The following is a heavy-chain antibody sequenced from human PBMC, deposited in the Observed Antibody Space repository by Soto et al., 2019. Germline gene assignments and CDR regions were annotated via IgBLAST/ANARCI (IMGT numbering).Heavy chain of an antibody. V-gene: IGHV4-34*01. Sequence: SQTMSPTRAVDGGSLSGYCSSWVRHPPGKGLEWIGEINHSGSTNYNPSLKSRVTISVDTSKNQFSLKLSSVTAADTAVYYCAGEDNLRSRGRVDVWGQGTTVTVSS. D-gene: IGHD3-3*01. CDR1: GGSLSGYC. J-gene: IGHJ6*02. CDR3: AGEDNLRSRGRVDV. CDR2: INHSGST.